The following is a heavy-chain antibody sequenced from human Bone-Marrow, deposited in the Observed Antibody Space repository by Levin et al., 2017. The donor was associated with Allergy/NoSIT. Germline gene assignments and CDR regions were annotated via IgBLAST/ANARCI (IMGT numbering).Heavy chain of an antibody. V-gene: IGHV3-33*01. CDR1: GFTFSSYG. J-gene: IGHJ4*02. D-gene: IGHD4-17*01. CDR3: ARDSGDYAASFDY. Sequence: PGGSLRLSCAASGFTFSSYGMHWVRQAPGKGLEWVAVIWYDGSNKYYADSVKGRFTISRDNSKNTLYLQMNSLRAEDTAVYYCARDSGDYAASFDYWGQGTLVTVSS. CDR2: IWYDGSNK.